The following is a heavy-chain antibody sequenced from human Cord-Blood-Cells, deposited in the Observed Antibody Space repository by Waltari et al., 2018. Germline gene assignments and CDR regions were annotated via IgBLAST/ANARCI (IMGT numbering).Heavy chain of an antibody. CDR1: GGSFSGYY. Sequence: QVQLQQWGAGLLKPSETLSLTCAVYGGSFSGYYWSWNRQPPGKGLEWIGEINHSGSTNHNPSLKRRVTRSVDTSKNQFSLKLSSVTAADTAVYYCASRSSGSYYYYYYYMDVWGKGTTVTVSS. J-gene: IGHJ6*03. CDR3: ASRSSGSYYYYYYYMDV. D-gene: IGHD1-26*01. V-gene: IGHV4-34*01. CDR2: INHSGST.